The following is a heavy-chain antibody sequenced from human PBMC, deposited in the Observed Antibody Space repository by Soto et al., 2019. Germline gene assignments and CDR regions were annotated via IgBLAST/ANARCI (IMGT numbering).Heavy chain of an antibody. D-gene: IGHD2-21*02. CDR2: IIPIFGTA. V-gene: IGHV1-69*12. J-gene: IGHJ4*02. CDR1: GGTFSSYA. CDR3: ARGGVELVVTWVDY. Sequence: QVQLVQSGAEVKKPGSSVKVSCKASGGTFSSYAISWVRQAPGQGLECMGGIIPIFGTANYAQKFQGRVTITADESTSTAYMELSSVRSEDTAVYYCARGGVELVVTWVDYWGQGTLVTVSS.